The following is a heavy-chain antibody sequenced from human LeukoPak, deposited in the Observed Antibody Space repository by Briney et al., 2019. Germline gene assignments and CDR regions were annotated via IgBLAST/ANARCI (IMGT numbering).Heavy chain of an antibody. J-gene: IGHJ4*02. Sequence: GGSLRLSCAASRFTFSSYAMSWVRQAPGKGLEWVSAISVSGNTYHADSVKGRFTISRDSSKNTLYLQMNRLRAEDAAVYYCAKAPVTTCSGAYCYPFDYWGQGTLVTVSS. CDR1: RFTFSSYA. CDR3: AKAPVTTCSGAYCYPFDY. D-gene: IGHD2-21*01. CDR2: ISVSGNT. V-gene: IGHV3-23*01.